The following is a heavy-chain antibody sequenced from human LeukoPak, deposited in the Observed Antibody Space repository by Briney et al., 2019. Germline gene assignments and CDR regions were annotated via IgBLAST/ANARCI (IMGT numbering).Heavy chain of an antibody. CDR3: AREPPYGTWSLDY. Sequence: GGSLRLSCAASGFAFSSYGMHWVRQAPGKGLEWVAYIHYDSTTEDYADSVKGRFTISRDNAKNSLYLQMNSLRAEDTALYYCAREPPYGTWSLDYWGQGALVTVSS. J-gene: IGHJ4*02. CDR2: IHYDSTTE. V-gene: IGHV3-30*02. D-gene: IGHD2-15*01. CDR1: GFAFSSYG.